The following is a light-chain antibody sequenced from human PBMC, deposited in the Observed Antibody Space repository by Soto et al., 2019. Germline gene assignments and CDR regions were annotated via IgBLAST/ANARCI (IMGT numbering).Light chain of an antibody. J-gene: IGKJ4*01. Sequence: EVVMTQSPATLSVSPGERATLSCRASQSVNSNLAWYQQKPGQPPRLLIYGTYTRTTDVPARFSGSGSGTEFTLTISRLEPEDFAVYYCQQYGSSPLTFGGGTKVDIK. CDR1: QSVNSN. CDR3: QQYGSSPLT. V-gene: IGKV3-15*01. CDR2: GTY.